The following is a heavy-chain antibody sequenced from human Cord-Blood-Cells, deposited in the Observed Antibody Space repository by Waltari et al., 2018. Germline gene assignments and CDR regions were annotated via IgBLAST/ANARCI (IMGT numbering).Heavy chain of an antibody. V-gene: IGHV4-34*01. CDR2: INHSGST. J-gene: IGHJ3*02. CDR3: ASPRYCSSTSCYAFDI. CDR1: GGSFCGYY. Sequence: QVQLQQWGTGLLKPSEALSLICAVYGGSFCGYYWSWIRQPPGKGLEWIGEINHSGSTNYNPSLKSRVTISVDTSKNQFSLKLSSVTAADTAVYYCASPRYCSSTSCYAFDIWGQGTMVTVSS. D-gene: IGHD2-2*01.